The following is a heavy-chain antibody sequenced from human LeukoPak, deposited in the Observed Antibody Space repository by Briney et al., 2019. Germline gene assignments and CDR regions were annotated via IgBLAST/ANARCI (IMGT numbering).Heavy chain of an antibody. CDR1: GGSFSGYY. V-gene: IGHV4-34*01. D-gene: IGHD4-11*01. CDR2: INHSGST. CDR3: ARPSRIGYSNGLLLDY. Sequence: SETLSLTCAVYGGSFSGYYWSWIRQPPGKGLEWIGEINHSGSTNYNPSLKSRVTISVDTSKNQFSLKLSSVTAADTAVYYCARPSRIGYSNGLLLDYWGQGTLVTVSS. J-gene: IGHJ4*02.